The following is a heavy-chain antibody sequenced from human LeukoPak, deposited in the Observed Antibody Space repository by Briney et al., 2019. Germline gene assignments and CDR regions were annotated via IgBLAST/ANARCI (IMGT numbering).Heavy chain of an antibody. V-gene: IGHV2-5*02. Sequence: SGPTLMKPTQTLTLTCTFSGFSLSTSGVGVGWIRQPPGKALEWLALIYWDDDKRYSPSLKSRLTITKDTSKNQLVLTVTTMDPVDTATYYCAHRGGFDSSSHYFADWGQGTLVTVSS. CDR2: IYWDDDK. CDR1: GFSLSTSGVG. J-gene: IGHJ4*02. D-gene: IGHD3-22*01. CDR3: AHRGGFDSSSHYFAD.